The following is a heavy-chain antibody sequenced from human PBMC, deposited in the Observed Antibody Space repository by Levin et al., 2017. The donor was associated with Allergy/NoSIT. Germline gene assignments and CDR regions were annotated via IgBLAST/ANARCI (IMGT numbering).Heavy chain of an antibody. CDR1: GFTFSSYA. CDR3: ARAVAGENYFDY. D-gene: IGHD6-19*01. CDR2: ISSNGGST. Sequence: GESLKISCAASGFTFSSYAMHWVRQAPGKGLEYVSAISSNGGSTYYANSVKGRFTISRDNSKNTLYLQMGSLRAEDMAVYYCARAVAGENYFDYWGQGTLVTVSS. V-gene: IGHV3-64*01. J-gene: IGHJ4*02.